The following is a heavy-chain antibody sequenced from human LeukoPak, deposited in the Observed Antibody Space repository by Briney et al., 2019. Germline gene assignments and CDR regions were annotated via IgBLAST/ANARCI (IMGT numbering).Heavy chain of an antibody. CDR3: ARQIVSGSMGCDF. Sequence: ASVKVSCKASAYTFSGYYIHWVRQAPGQGLEWEGWINFNSGGKIFAEKFRDRVTMARDTSISTAYMELSRLRSDDTAVYYCARQIVSGSMGCDFWGQGTLVTVSS. V-gene: IGHV1-2*02. D-gene: IGHD2-21*01. CDR1: AYTFSGYY. CDR2: INFNSGGK. J-gene: IGHJ4*02.